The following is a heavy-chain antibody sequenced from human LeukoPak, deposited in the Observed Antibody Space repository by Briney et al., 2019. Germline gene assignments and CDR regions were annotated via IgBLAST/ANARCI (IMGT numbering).Heavy chain of an antibody. V-gene: IGHV1-69*05. CDR2: IMPLFNTA. J-gene: IGHJ6*03. CDR3: ARVDRYHYYLDV. CDR1: GGTFSSYS. Sequence: GASVKVSCKTSGGTFSSYSITWVRQAPGQGLEWMGGIMPLFNTANYAQQFQGRVTITTDESTSTAYMELSSLRFEDTAMYYCARVDRYHYYLDVWGKATTVTVSS.